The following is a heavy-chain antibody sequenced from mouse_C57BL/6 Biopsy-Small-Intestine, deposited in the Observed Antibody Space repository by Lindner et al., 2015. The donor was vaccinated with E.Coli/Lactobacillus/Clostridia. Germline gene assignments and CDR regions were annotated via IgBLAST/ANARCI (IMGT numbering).Heavy chain of an antibody. V-gene: IGHV1-84*02. D-gene: IGHD1-3*01. Sequence: SVKVSCKTSGYTFTGYYIHWVRQAPGQGLEWMGRVNPSNGFTNPAQKFQGRVTMTTETSIRTAYMEFSSLTSDDTALYFCARGPPSQYDFWSGFSPDFDSWGQGSLVTVSS. CDR2: VNPSNGFT. J-gene: IGHJ4*01. CDR1: GYTFTGYY. CDR3: ARGPPSQYDFWSGFSPDFDS.